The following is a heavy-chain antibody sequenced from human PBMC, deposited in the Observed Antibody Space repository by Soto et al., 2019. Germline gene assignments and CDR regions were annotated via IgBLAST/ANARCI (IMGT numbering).Heavy chain of an antibody. CDR3: ASTYSTSWYWFDP. CDR2: IFSNDEK. J-gene: IGHJ5*02. D-gene: IGHD6-13*01. V-gene: IGHV2-26*04. Sequence: QVTVKESGPVLVKPTETLTLTCTVSGFSLSNAGLGVSWIRQPPGKALEWLAHIFSNDEKSYSTSLKSRRTISKDTSKSQVVLTMTNMDPVDTATDYCASTYSTSWYWFDPWGQGTLVTVSS. CDR1: GFSLSNAGLG.